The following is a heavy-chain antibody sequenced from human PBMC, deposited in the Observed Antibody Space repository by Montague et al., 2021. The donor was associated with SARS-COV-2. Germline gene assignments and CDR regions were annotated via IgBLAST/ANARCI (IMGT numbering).Heavy chain of an antibody. Sequence: SETLSLTCTVSGGSIRSYYWSWIRQPPGKGPEWIGEIYSSGSTNYNPSPKSRVTISMDTSKSQFSLKLTSVTAADTAVYYCARHTRGWQPFDFWGQGTLVTVSS. CDR1: GGSIRSYY. J-gene: IGHJ4*02. V-gene: IGHV4-59*01. D-gene: IGHD6-19*01. CDR3: ARHTRGWQPFDF. CDR2: IYSSGST.